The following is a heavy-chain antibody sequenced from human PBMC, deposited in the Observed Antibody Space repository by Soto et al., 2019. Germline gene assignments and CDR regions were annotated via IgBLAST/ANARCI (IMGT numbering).Heavy chain of an antibody. Sequence: ASVKVSCKASGGTFSSYTISWVRQAPGQGLEWMGRIIPILGIANYAQKFQGRVTITADKSTSTAYMELSSLRSEDTAVYYCARFRAAVAGTSFYYYGMDVRGQGTTVTVSS. CDR3: ARFRAAVAGTSFYYYGMDV. D-gene: IGHD6-19*01. CDR2: IIPILGIA. CDR1: GGTFSSYT. V-gene: IGHV1-69*02. J-gene: IGHJ6*02.